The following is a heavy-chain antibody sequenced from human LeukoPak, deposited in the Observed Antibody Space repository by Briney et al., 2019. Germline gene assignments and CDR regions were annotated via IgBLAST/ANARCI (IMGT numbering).Heavy chain of an antibody. J-gene: IGHJ6*03. CDR1: GDSISSYF. CDR3: SRSHDYGGLYFYYYMDV. CDR2: IYYTGSA. D-gene: IGHD4-23*01. Sequence: SETLSLTCTVSGDSISSYFWSWIRQPPGKGLEWIGYIYYTGSAYYSPSLKSRVTISVGTSKNQFSLNLRSVTAADTAIYFCSRSHDYGGLYFYYYMDVWGKGTTVTVSS. V-gene: IGHV4-59*08.